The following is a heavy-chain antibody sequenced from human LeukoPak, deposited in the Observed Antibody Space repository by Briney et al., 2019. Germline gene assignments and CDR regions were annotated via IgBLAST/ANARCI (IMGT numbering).Heavy chain of an antibody. CDR1: GFTFSSYA. CDR3: AKASHYSSSWYVY. D-gene: IGHD6-13*01. V-gene: IGHV3-23*01. Sequence: GGSLRLSCAASGFTFSSYAMSWVRQAPGKGLEWVSAISGSGGSTYYVDSVKGRFTISRDNSKNTLYLQMNSLRAEDTAVYYCAKASHYSSSWYVYWGQGTLVTVSS. J-gene: IGHJ4*02. CDR2: ISGSGGST.